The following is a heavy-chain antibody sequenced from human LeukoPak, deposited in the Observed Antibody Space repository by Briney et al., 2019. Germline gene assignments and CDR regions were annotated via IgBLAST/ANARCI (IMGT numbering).Heavy chain of an antibody. CDR2: IFPSGGEI. CDR1: GFTFSTFA. CDR3: AKDESNYYGSGSYYPIYYMDV. J-gene: IGHJ6*03. V-gene: IGHV3-23*01. Sequence: GGSLRLSCAASGFTFSTFAMIWVRQPPGKGLEWVSSIFPSGGEIHYADSVKGRFTISRDNSKNTLYLQMNSLRAEDTAVYYCAKDESNYYGSGSYYPIYYMDVWGKGTTVTVSS. D-gene: IGHD3-10*01.